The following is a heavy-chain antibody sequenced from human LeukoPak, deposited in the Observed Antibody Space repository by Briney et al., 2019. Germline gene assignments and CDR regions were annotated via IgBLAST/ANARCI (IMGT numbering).Heavy chain of an antibody. CDR1: GFTFSSYS. Sequence: GGSLRLSCAASGFTFSSYSMNWVRHAPGKGLEWVSSISSSSYIYYADSVKGRFTISRDNAKNSLYLQMNSLRAEDTAVYYCARDTDPYCGGDCDRDYWGQGTLVTVSS. CDR3: ARDTDPYCGGDCDRDY. D-gene: IGHD2-21*02. CDR2: ISSSSYI. J-gene: IGHJ4*02. V-gene: IGHV3-21*01.